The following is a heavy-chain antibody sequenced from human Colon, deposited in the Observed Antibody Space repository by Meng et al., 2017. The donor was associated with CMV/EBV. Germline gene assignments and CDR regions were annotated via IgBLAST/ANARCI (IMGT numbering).Heavy chain of an antibody. CDR1: GFTVSENY. D-gene: IGHD6-19*01. Sequence: GESLKISCAASGFTVSENYMNWVRQAPGKGLEWVSVIYGGGITYYADSVKGRFTISRDNAKNSLYLQMNSLRAEDTAVYYCCGWFLNAFDIWGQGTMVTVSS. CDR2: IYGGGIT. CDR3: CGWFLNAFDI. J-gene: IGHJ3*02. V-gene: IGHV3-53*01.